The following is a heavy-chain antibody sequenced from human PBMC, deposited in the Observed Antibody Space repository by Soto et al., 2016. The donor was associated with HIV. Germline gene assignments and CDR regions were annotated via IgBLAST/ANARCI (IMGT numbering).Heavy chain of an antibody. CDR2: ISYDGTNK. CDR1: GFTFSSHA. CDR3: ARELGVFXGWGXQGRPVPGYGDQ. J-gene: IGHJ4*02. V-gene: IGHV3-30*04. Sequence: VQLVESGGGVVQPGRSLRLSCAASGFTFSSHAMHWVRQAPGKGLEWVAVISYDGTNKYYAHSVKGRFTISRDSSRNTLNLQMSSLRVDDTAVYYCARELGVFXGWGXQGRPVPGYGDQWGQGTLVHRLL. D-gene: IGHD5-12*01.